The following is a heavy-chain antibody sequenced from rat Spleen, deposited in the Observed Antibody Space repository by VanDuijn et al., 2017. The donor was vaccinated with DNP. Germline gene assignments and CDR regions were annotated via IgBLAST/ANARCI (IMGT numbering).Heavy chain of an antibody. CDR1: GFTFSDYY. CDR2: ISYEGSST. Sequence: EVQLVESGGGLVQPGRSLKLSCAASGFTFSDYYMAWVRQAPKKSLEWVASISYEGSSTYYGDSVKGRFTISRDNAKSTLYLQMNSLRSEDTATYYCTTDLAYWGQGTLVTVSS. CDR3: TTDLAY. J-gene: IGHJ3*01. V-gene: IGHV5-22*01.